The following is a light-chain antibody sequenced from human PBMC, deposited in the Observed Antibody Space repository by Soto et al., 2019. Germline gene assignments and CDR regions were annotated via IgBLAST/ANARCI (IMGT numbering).Light chain of an antibody. V-gene: IGLV2-14*01. CDR2: DVS. J-gene: IGLJ2*01. Sequence: QSALTQPASVSGSPGQSITISCTGTSSDVGGYNYVSWYQQHPGKAPKVMIYDVSNRPSGVSNRFSGSKSGNTASLTISGLQAEDEADYYCSSHTSSDTEVFGGGTQLTVL. CDR1: SSDVGGYNY. CDR3: SSHTSSDTEV.